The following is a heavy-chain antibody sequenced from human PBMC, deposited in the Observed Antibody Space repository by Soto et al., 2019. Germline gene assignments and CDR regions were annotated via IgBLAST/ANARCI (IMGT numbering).Heavy chain of an antibody. J-gene: IGHJ5*02. CDR3: ARSVFP. V-gene: IGHV4-31*01. Sequence: QVQLQESGPGLVKPSQTLSLTCTVSGGSISSGGYYWSWIRQHPGKGREWIGYIYYSGSTYYNPSLXXXVTIXVXTSXXXLSXXLSSVTAADXAVYYCARSVFPWGQGTLVTVSS. CDR2: IYYSGST. CDR1: GGSISSGGYY.